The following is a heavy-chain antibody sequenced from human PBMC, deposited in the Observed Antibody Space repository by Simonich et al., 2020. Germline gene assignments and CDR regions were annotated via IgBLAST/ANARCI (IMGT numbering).Heavy chain of an antibody. D-gene: IGHD2-2*01. J-gene: IGHJ6*03. CDR3: ARGGRYCSSTSCYYYYYYMDV. CDR2: IYYSGST. V-gene: IGHV4-59*12. CDR1: GGSISSYY. Sequence: QVQLQESGPGLVKPSETLSLTCTVSGGSISSYYWSWIRQPPGKGLEWIGYIYYSGSTNYNPSLKSRVTISVDTSKNQFSLKLSCVTAADTAVYYCARGGRYCSSTSCYYYYYYMDVWGKGTTVTVSS.